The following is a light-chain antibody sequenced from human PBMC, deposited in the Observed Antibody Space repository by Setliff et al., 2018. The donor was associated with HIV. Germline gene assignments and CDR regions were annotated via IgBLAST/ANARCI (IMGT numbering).Light chain of an antibody. CDR1: RNMAPW. V-gene: IGKV1-12*01. CDR2: AAS. J-gene: IGKJ5*01. Sequence: DIQMTQSPSFVSASVGDRVTITCRPSRNMAPWLAWYQQKPGKAPNLLVYAASKLRSGVPSRFSGSYSGTDFTLTINSLQPEDSATHYCQQPASFPITFGQGTRLEIK. CDR3: QQPASFPIT.